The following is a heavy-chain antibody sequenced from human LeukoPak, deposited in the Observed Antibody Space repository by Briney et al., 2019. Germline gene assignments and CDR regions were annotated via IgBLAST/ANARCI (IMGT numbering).Heavy chain of an antibody. CDR1: GDSVTGRNFY. D-gene: IGHD1-1*01. V-gene: IGHV4-39*01. Sequence: SETLSLTCTVSGDSVTGRNFYWGWIRQPPGKGLEWIGSILYSGSTYYYPSLKSRVIISVDTSKNQFSLELSSETAADTAVYYCARHSSYYKPTTGTFDYWGQGALVTVTS. CDR3: ARHSSYYKPTTGTFDY. CDR2: ILYSGST. J-gene: IGHJ4*02.